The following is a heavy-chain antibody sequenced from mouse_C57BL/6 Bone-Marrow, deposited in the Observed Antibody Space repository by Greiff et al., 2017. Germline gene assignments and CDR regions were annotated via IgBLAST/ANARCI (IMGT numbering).Heavy chain of an antibody. J-gene: IGHJ3*01. Sequence: EVQGVESGGDLVKPGGSLKLSCAASGFTFSSYGMSWVRQTPDKRLEWVATISSGGSYTYYPDSVKGRFTISRDNAKNTLYLKMSSLESEDTAMYYCARLGLRQFAYWGQGTLVTVSA. V-gene: IGHV5-6*01. CDR1: GFTFSSYG. CDR2: ISSGGSYT. D-gene: IGHD2-4*01. CDR3: ARLGLRQFAY.